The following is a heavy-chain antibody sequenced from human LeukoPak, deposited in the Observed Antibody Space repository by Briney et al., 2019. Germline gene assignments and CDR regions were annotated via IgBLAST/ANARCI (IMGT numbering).Heavy chain of an antibody. CDR3: AKDMGRWFGELTYFDY. CDR1: GFTFSSYA. CDR2: ISGSGGST. Sequence: GGSLRLSCAASGFTFSSYAMSWVRQAPGKGLEWVSAISGSGGSTYYADSVKGRFTISRDNSKSTLYLQMNSLRAEDTAVYYCAKDMGRWFGELTYFDYWGQGTPVTVSS. V-gene: IGHV3-23*01. D-gene: IGHD3-10*01. J-gene: IGHJ4*02.